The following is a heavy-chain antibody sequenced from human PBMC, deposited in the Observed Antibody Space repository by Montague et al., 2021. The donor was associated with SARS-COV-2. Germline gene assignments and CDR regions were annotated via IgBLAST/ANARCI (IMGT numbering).Heavy chain of an antibody. D-gene: IGHD3-10*01. Sequence: ILSLTCSVSSASISTGHHWSWIRQHPMKGLEWIGYIYYSGSTYYNPSFKGRVTISIDTAKNQFSLELTSMTAADTAVYYCARDHGQWFGELWGHGLDVWGQGTTVIVSS. CDR3: ARDHGQWFGELWGHGLDV. CDR2: IYYSGST. CDR1: SASISTGHH. J-gene: IGHJ6*02. V-gene: IGHV4-31*03.